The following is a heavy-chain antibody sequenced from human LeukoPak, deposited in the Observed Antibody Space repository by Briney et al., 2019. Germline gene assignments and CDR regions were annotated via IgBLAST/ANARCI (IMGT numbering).Heavy chain of an antibody. Sequence: SETLSLTCTVSGGSISTRSYYWGWIRQPPGKGLEWIGSIYYSGSTYYNPSLKSRVTISADTSKNQFSLKLSSVTAADTAVYYCARQGDYWRAFDPWGQGTMVTVSS. CDR2: IYYSGST. D-gene: IGHD1-1*01. J-gene: IGHJ3*01. V-gene: IGHV4-39*01. CDR3: ARQGDYWRAFDP. CDR1: GGSISTRSYY.